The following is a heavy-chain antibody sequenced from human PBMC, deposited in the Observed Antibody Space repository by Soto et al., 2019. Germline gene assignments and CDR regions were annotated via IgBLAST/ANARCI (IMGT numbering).Heavy chain of an antibody. Sequence: QITLKESGPTLVKPTQTLTLTCTFSGFSLSTSGVGVGWIRQPPGKALEWLALIYWDDDKRYSPSLRSRLTISKDTSKNQVVITMTNMEPVDTATYYCIQSRCGGDCLQSYASHYYHGMDVWGQGTTVTVSS. CDR3: IQSRCGGDCLQSYASHYYHGMDV. D-gene: IGHD2-21*02. CDR1: GFSLSTSGVG. V-gene: IGHV2-5*02. J-gene: IGHJ6*02. CDR2: IYWDDDK.